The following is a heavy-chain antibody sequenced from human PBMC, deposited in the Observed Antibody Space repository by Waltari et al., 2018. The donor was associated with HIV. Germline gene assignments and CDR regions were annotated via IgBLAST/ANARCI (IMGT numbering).Heavy chain of an antibody. CDR2: ISYSGHT. J-gene: IGHJ4*02. CDR1: GGSVSSGSNF. V-gene: IGHV4-61*01. CDR3: ARHKSRWPSPFDY. Sequence: QVQLQESGPGLVKPSETLSLTCTVSGGSVSSGSNFWSWIRQPPGKGLEWIGYISYSGHTNYNPSLKSRLTISIDTSKNQFSLKLSSVTAADTAVYYCARHKSRWPSPFDYWGQGTLVIVSS.